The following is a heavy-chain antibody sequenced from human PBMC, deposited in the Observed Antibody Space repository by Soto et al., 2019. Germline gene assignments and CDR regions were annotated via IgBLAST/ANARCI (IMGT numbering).Heavy chain of an antibody. CDR2: INHSGST. CDR1: GGSFSGYY. J-gene: IGHJ4*02. V-gene: IGHV4-34*01. CDR3: ATLPHYGDPKAGL. Sequence: SETLSLTCAVYGGSFSGYYWTWIRQPPGTGLEWIGEINHSGSTNYNSSLKSRVTISVDTSRNQFSLKLTSVTAADTAVYYCATLPHYGDPKAGLWGQGTLVTVSS. D-gene: IGHD4-17*01.